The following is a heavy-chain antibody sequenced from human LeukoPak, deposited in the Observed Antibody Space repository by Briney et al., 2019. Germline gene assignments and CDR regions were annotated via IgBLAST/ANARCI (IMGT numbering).Heavy chain of an antibody. D-gene: IGHD4-17*01. CDR3: ARTKTTVTASLGY. J-gene: IGHJ4*02. V-gene: IGHV1-8*02. Sequence: GASVKVSCKASGGTFSSYAISWVRQATGQGLEWMGWMNPNSGNTGYAQKFQGRVTMTRNTSISTAYMELSSLRSEDTAVYYCARTKTTVTASLGYWGQGTLVTVSS. CDR1: GGTFSSYA. CDR2: MNPNSGNT.